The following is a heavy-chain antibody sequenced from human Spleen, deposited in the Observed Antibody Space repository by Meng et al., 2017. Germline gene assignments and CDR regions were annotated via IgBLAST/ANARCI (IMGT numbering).Heavy chain of an antibody. CDR1: GYTFPDYW. D-gene: IGHD1-1*01. V-gene: IGHV1-2*06. J-gene: IGHJ4*02. CDR2: INPKSGDT. CDR3: AKGGEYGAGTGRYFDS. Sequence: ASVKVSCKASGYTFPDYWLHWVRRAPGQGLEWMGRINPKSGDTHYAQRFQGRVTMTGDTSISTAYMELSGLRSDDTAMYYCAKGGEYGAGTGRYFDSWGQGTLVTVSS.